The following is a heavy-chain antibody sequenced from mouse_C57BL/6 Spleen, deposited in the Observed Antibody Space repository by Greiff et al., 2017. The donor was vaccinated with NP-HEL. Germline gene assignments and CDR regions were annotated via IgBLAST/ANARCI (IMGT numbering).Heavy chain of an antibody. CDR2: INPSTGGT. D-gene: IGHD1-1*01. Sequence: VQLQQSGPELVKPGASVKISCKASGYSFTGYYMNWVKQSPEKSLEWIGEINPSTGGTTYNQKFKAKATLTVDKSSSTAYMQLKSLTSEDSAVYYCARLGTTVVAGDYWGQGTTLTVSS. CDR1: GYSFTGYY. J-gene: IGHJ2*01. V-gene: IGHV1-42*01. CDR3: ARLGTTVVAGDY.